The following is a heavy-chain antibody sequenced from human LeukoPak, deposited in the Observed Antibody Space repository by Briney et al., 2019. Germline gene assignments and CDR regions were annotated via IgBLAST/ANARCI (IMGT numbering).Heavy chain of an antibody. D-gene: IGHD2-15*01. CDR2: IYYSGNT. Sequence: SETLSLTCTVSGGSISSGGYYWRWIRQHPGKGLEWIGYIYYSGNTYYNPSLKSRVTISVDTSKNQFSLKVTSVTAADTAAYYCARARDCSGGTCYQFNWFDLWGQGTLVTVSS. CDR1: GGSISSGGYY. J-gene: IGHJ5*02. CDR3: ARARDCSGGTCYQFNWFDL. V-gene: IGHV4-31*03.